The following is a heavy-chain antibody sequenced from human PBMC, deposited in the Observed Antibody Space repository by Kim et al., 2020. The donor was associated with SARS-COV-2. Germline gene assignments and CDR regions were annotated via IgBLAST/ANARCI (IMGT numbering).Heavy chain of an antibody. V-gene: IGHV4-61*01. D-gene: IGHD3-10*01. Sequence: SETLSLTCTVSGGSVSSGSYYWSWIRQPPGKGLEWIGYIYYSGSTNYNPSLKSRVTISVDTSKNQFSLKLSSVTAADTAVYYCARGVYGSGRCFDYWGQGTLVTVSS. CDR2: IYYSGST. J-gene: IGHJ4*02. CDR3: ARGVYGSGRCFDY. CDR1: GGSVSSGSYY.